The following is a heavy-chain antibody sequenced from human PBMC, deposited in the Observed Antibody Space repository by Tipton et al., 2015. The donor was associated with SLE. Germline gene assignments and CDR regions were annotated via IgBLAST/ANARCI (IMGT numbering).Heavy chain of an antibody. V-gene: IGHV4-31*03. CDR2: MYYSGST. CDR3: ARGRRGAAAGDYYYYCMDV. CDR1: GGSISSGGYY. J-gene: IGHJ6*03. D-gene: IGHD6-13*01. Sequence: TLSLTCTVSGGSISSGGYYWSWIRQHPGKGLEWIGYMYYSGSTYYNPSLKSRVTISVDTSKNQFSLKLSSVTAADTAVYYCARGRRGAAAGDYYYYCMDVWGKGTTVTVSS.